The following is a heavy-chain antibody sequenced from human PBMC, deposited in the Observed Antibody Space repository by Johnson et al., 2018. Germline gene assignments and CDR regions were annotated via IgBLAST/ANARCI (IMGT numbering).Heavy chain of an antibody. CDR3: ARTGGSGSYVKI. V-gene: IGHV4-59*12. D-gene: IGHD3-10*01. J-gene: IGHJ3*02. Sequence: QVQLQESGPGLVEPSETLSLTCTVSGGSISSYYWSWIRQPPGKGLEWIGYIYYSGSTNYNPSLKSRVTISVDTSKNQFSLKLSSVTAADTAVYYGARTGGSGSYVKIWGQGTMVTVSS. CDR1: GGSISSYY. CDR2: IYYSGST.